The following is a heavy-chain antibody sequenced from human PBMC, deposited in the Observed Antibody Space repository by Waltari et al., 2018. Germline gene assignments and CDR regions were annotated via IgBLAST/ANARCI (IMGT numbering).Heavy chain of an antibody. J-gene: IGHJ4*01. D-gene: IGHD5-18*01. CDR3: ARVARVAPRTRVTCYFEF. CDR1: GFTFNNYA. V-gene: IGHV3-23*01. CDR2: GVTTGST. Sequence: EVQLLESGGGFVHPGGSLKLSCGTSGFTFNNYAMARVRQAPGKGPEWFSTGVTTGSTYYADSVKGRFSVSRDSSTNTLHLQMNGLRDEDTALYYCARVARVAPRTRVTCYFEFWGRGALVTVSS.